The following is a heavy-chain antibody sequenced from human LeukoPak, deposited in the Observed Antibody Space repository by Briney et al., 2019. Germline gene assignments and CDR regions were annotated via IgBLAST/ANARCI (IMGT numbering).Heavy chain of an antibody. D-gene: IGHD1-1*01. V-gene: IGHV4-4*07. CDR2: IYTSGST. J-gene: IGHJ4*02. CDR1: GGSISSYY. CDR3: ASLGTSRGGFDY. Sequence: SETLSLTCTVSGGSISSYYWSWIRQPAGKGLQWLGRIYTSGSTNYNPSLKSRVTMSVDTSKNQFSLKLSSVTAADTAVYYCASLGTSRGGFDYWGQGTLVTVSS.